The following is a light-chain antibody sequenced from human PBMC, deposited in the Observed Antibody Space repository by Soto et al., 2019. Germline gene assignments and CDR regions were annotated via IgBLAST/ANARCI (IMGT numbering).Light chain of an antibody. V-gene: IGKV1-39*01. Sequence: DIQMTQSPPSLSASVGDRVTITCRTSQNINNYLNWYRQKPGKAPELLIYAASSLQGGVPSRFSGSGSGTDFTLTISSLQIEDFATYYCQQYYSTPTWTFGQGTKVEIK. J-gene: IGKJ1*01. CDR1: QNINNY. CDR3: QQYYSTPTWT. CDR2: AAS.